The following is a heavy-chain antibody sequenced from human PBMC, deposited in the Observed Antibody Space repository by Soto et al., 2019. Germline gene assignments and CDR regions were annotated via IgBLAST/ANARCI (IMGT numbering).Heavy chain of an antibody. CDR3: ARSNHDFWSGYPQGFFDY. Sequence: EVQLVESGGGLVQPGGSLRLSCTASGFTFSTYAMNWVRQAPGKGLEYVSAISSHGGSTFYRDSVEGRFTISRDNSKNTLYRQVGGLRVEDMAVYYCARSNHDFWSGYPQGFFDYWGQGALVTVSS. CDR2: ISSHGGST. J-gene: IGHJ4*02. D-gene: IGHD3-3*01. CDR1: GFTFSTYA. V-gene: IGHV3-64*07.